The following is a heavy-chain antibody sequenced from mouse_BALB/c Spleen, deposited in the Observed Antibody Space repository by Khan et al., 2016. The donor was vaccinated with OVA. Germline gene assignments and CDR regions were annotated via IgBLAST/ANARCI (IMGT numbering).Heavy chain of an antibody. V-gene: IGHV2-9*02. CDR3: ARNREPDYFDY. Sequence: VQLQESGPGLVAPSQSLSITCTVSGFSLTNYGVHWVRQPPGKGLEWLGVIWAGGSTNYNSALMSRLSISNDNSKSQVFLKMNSLQTDDTAMYFCARNREPDYFDYWGQGTTLTVSS. CDR2: IWAGGST. J-gene: IGHJ2*01. CDR1: GFSLTNYG.